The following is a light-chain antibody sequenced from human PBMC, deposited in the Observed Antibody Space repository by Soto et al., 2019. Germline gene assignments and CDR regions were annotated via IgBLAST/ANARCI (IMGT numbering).Light chain of an antibody. CDR2: DAS. CDR3: QQRSNWPFT. J-gene: IGKJ3*01. V-gene: IGKV3-11*01. CDR1: QSVSSY. Sequence: EIVLTQSPATLSLSPGERATLSCRASQSVSSYLAWYQQKPGQAPRLLIYDASNRATGIPPRFSGSGSGTAFTLTTSSLEPEDFAVYYWQQRSNWPFTCGPGTKVDIK.